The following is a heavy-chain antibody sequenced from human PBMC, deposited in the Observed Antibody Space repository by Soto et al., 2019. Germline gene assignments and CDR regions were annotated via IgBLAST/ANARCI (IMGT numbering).Heavy chain of an antibody. V-gene: IGHV4-61*08. D-gene: IGHD2-15*01. CDR1: GGSISSGGYY. CDR2: IYYSGST. Sequence: SETLSLTCTVSGGSISSGGYYWSWIRQHPGKGLEWIGYIYYSGSTNYNPSLKSRVTISVDTSKNQFSLKLSSVTAADTAVYYCARHSPDTVVVVAATPLDYWGQGTLVTVSS. CDR3: ARHSPDTVVVVAATPLDY. J-gene: IGHJ4*02.